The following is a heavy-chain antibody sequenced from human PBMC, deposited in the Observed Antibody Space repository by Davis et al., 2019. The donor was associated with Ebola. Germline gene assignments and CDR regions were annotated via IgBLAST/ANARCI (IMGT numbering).Heavy chain of an antibody. J-gene: IGHJ5*02. CDR1: GGSISSSNW. D-gene: IGHD3-10*02. Sequence: SETLSLTCAVSGGSISSSNWWSWVRQPPGKGLEWIGEIYHSGSTNYNPSLKSRVTISVDTSKNQFSLKLSSVTAADTAVYYCARARYYYGRGRLDPWGQGTLVTVSS. CDR3: ARARYYYGRGRLDP. CDR2: IYHSGST. V-gene: IGHV4-4*02.